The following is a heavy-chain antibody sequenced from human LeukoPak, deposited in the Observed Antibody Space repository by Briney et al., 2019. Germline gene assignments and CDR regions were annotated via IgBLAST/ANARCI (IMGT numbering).Heavy chain of an antibody. CDR1: GFTFSSYA. D-gene: IGHD1-26*01. CDR3: AKDSPVATW. CDR2: ISGSGGST. J-gene: IGHJ4*02. V-gene: IGHV3-23*01. Sequence: GGSLRLSCAASGFTFSSYAMSWVRQAPGKGLEWVSAISGSGGSTYYVDSVKGRFSISRDNSKNTLYLQMNSLRVEDTAIYYCAKDSPVATWWGQGTLVTVSS.